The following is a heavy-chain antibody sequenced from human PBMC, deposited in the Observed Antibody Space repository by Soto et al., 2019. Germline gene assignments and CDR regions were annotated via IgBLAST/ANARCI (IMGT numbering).Heavy chain of an antibody. CDR1: GYSIKSGYY. J-gene: IGHJ4*02. V-gene: IGHV4-38-2*02. D-gene: IGHD1-1*01. Sequence: PSETLSLTCSVSGYSIKSGYYWGWIRQPPGKGLEWIGNIYESGSTYYSPSLKSRLSMSVDTSKNRFSLELRSVTAADTAVYFCARADPIENGIDYCGQGTLVTVSS. CDR3: ARADPIENGIDY. CDR2: IYESGST.